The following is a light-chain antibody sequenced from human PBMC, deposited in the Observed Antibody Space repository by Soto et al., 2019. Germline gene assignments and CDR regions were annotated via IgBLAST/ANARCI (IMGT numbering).Light chain of an antibody. Sequence: QAVVTQEPSFSVSPGRTVTLNCGLSSGSVSTSYYPSWYQQTQGQDPRTLIYSTNTRSSGVPDRFSGSILGNKAALTITGAHADDESEYYCVLYMGSGIWGFGGGTKLTVL. CDR2: STN. V-gene: IGLV8-61*01. CDR3: VLYMGSGIWG. J-gene: IGLJ3*02. CDR1: SGSVSTSYY.